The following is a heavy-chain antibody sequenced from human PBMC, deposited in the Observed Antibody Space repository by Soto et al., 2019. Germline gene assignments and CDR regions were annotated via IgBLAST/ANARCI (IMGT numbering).Heavy chain of an antibody. Sequence: QVQLQESGPGLVKPSQTLSLTCTVSGGSIRSGGNSWSWIRQHSGKGLEWIGYIYYSGSTYYNPSLQSRLTISLDTSKNQFSLTLSSVTAADTAVYYCARGVLRTFDYWGQGTRVTVSS. CDR3: ARGVLRTFDY. CDR1: GGSIRSGGNS. J-gene: IGHJ4*02. CDR2: IYYSGST. V-gene: IGHV4-31*03.